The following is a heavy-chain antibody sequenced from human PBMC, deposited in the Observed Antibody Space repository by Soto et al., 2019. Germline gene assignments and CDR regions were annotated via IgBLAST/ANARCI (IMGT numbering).Heavy chain of an antibody. CDR3: AKAQYSGSLRYYYGMDV. V-gene: IGHV3-30*18. Sequence: HPGGSLRLSCAASGFTFSSYGMHWVRQAPGKGLEWVAVISYDGSNKYYADSVKGRFTISRDNSKNTLYLQMNSLRAEDTAVYYCAKAQYSGSLRYYYGMDVWGQGTTVTVSS. D-gene: IGHD1-26*01. CDR2: ISYDGSNK. CDR1: GFTFSSYG. J-gene: IGHJ6*02.